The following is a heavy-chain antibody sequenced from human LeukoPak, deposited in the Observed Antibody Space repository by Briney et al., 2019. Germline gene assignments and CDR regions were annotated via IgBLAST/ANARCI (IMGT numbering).Heavy chain of an antibody. J-gene: IGHJ4*02. CDR3: ARRSKEDYDFWSGPFDY. Sequence: ASETLSLTCTVSGGSISSSSYYWGWIRQPPGKGLEWIGSIYYSGSTYYNPSLKSRVTISVDTPKNQFSLKLSSVTAADTAVYYCARRSKEDYDFWSGPFDYWGQGTLVTVSS. V-gene: IGHV4-39*01. CDR2: IYYSGST. D-gene: IGHD3-3*01. CDR1: GGSISSSSYY.